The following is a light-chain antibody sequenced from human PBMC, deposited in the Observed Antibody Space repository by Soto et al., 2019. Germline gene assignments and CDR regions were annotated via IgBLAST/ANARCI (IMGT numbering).Light chain of an antibody. CDR2: AAS. J-gene: IGKJ1*01. V-gene: IGKV1-39*01. CDR1: QNIITY. Sequence: DIQMTQSPSSLSASVGSRLTISCRASQNIITYLNWYQHKPGKAPKLLIYAASSLQSGVPSRFSGSGSGTEFTLTISSLKSEDFAVYYCQQYNNWSTFGQGTKVDIK. CDR3: QQYNNWST.